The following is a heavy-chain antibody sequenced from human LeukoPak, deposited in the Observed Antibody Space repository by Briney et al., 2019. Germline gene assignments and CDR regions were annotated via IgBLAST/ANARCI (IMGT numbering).Heavy chain of an antibody. CDR2: IKQDGSEK. V-gene: IGHV3-7*03. CDR1: GFTFSSYW. J-gene: IGHJ3*02. Sequence: GGSLRLSCAASGFTFSSYWMSWVRQAPGKGLEWVANIKQDGSEKYYVDSVKGRFTISRDNAKNSLYLQMNSLRAEDTALYYCARDLIYNGGAFDIWGQGTMVTVSS. D-gene: IGHD1-14*01. CDR3: ARDLIYNGGAFDI.